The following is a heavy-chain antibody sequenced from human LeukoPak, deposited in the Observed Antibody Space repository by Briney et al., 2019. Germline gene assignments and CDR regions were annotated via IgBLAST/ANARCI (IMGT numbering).Heavy chain of an antibody. CDR3: ARGLLNCSSTSCYSNWFDP. D-gene: IGHD2-2*01. CDR1: GGSISSGGYY. V-gene: IGHV4-31*03. Sequence: SQTLSLTCTVSGGSISSGGYYWSWIRQHPGKGLEWIGYIYYSGSTYYNPSLKSRVTISVDTSKNQFSLKLSSVTAADTAVYYCARGLLNCSSTSCYSNWFDPWGPGTLVTVSS. J-gene: IGHJ5*02. CDR2: IYYSGST.